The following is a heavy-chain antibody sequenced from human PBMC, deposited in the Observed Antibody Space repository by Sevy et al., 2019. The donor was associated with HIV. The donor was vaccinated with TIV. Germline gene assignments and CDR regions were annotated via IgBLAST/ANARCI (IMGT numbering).Heavy chain of an antibody. CDR1: GYTFTSYG. CDR2: IRAYNGNT. D-gene: IGHD1-26*01. J-gene: IGHJ6*02. CDR3: ARGGAGKEIYYYYYGMDV. V-gene: IGHV1-18*01. Sequence: ASVKVSCKASGYTFTSYGISWVRQAPGQGLEWMGWIRAYNGNTNYAQKLQGRVTMTTDTSTSTAYMELRSLRSDDTAVYYCARGGAGKEIYYYYYGMDVWGQGTTVTVSS.